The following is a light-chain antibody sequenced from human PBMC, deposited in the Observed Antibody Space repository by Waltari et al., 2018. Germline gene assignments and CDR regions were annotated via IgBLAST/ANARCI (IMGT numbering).Light chain of an antibody. CDR2: GVS. CDR3: GSYSSGDTFV. V-gene: IGLV2-18*02. Sequence: QSALTQPPSVSGTPGQSVTITCTGTSGAVGAFDRVSWYHQSPGTVPRLIIYGVSNRPSGVPDRFSGSKSGNTASLTISGLQIDDEAYYYCGSYSSGDTFVFGEGTKLTVL. CDR1: SGAVGAFDR. J-gene: IGLJ3*02.